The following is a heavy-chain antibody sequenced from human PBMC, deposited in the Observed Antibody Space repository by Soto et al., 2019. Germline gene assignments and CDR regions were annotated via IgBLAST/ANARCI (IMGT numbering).Heavy chain of an antibody. D-gene: IGHD2-2*01. Sequence: GASVKVSCKASGYTFTSYDINWVRQATGQGLEWMGWMNPNSGNTGYAQKFQGRVTMTRNTSISTAYMELSSLRSEDTAVYYCAREGYCSSTSCHGFYYYYYMGVWGKGTTVTVSS. CDR3: AREGYCSSTSCHGFYYYYYMGV. V-gene: IGHV1-8*01. J-gene: IGHJ6*03. CDR1: GYTFTSYD. CDR2: MNPNSGNT.